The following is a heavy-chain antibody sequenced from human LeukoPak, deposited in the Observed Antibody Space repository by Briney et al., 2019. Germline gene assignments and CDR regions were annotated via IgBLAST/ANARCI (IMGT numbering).Heavy chain of an antibody. Sequence: SETLSLTCTVSGGSISSSSYYWGWIRQPLGKGLEWIGSIYYSGSTYYNPSLKSRVTISVDTSKNQFSLKLSSVTAADTAVYYCARQSWSGYSYYYYYMDVWGKGTTVTVSS. CDR2: IYYSGST. J-gene: IGHJ6*03. CDR3: ARQSWSGYSYYYYYMDV. V-gene: IGHV4-39*01. D-gene: IGHD1-14*01. CDR1: GGSISSSSYY.